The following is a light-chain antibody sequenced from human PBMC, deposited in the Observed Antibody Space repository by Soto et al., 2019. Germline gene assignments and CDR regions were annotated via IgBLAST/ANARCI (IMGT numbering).Light chain of an antibody. CDR3: QQYNNWLT. V-gene: IGKV3-15*01. CDR2: DAS. CDR1: QSVSSY. Sequence: ILLTQSPATLSLSPGEKATLSCRASQSVSSYLAWYQQKPGQAPRLLIYDASNRATGIPARFSGSGSGTEFTLTISSLQSEDFAVYYCQQYNNWLTFGGGTKVDIK. J-gene: IGKJ4*01.